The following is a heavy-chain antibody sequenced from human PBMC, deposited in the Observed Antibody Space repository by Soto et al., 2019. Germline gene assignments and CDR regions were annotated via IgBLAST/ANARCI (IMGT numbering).Heavy chain of an antibody. V-gene: IGHV4-30-2*01. CDR3: ARGVPYYYGSGSSGWFAP. D-gene: IGHD3-10*01. Sequence: SETLSLTCAVSGGSISSGGYSWSWIRQPPGKGLEWIGYIYHSGSTYYNPSLKSRVTISVDRSKNQFSLKLSSVTAADTAVYYCARGVPYYYGSGSSGWFAPWGQGTLVTVSS. J-gene: IGHJ5*02. CDR1: GGSISSGGYS. CDR2: IYHSGST.